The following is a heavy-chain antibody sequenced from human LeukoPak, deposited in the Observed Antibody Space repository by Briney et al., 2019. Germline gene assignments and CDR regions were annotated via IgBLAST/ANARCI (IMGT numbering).Heavy chain of an antibody. CDR2: IYYSGST. CDR1: GGSISSSSYY. D-gene: IGHD6-19*01. CDR3: AREGIAVAGPVGGVVY. V-gene: IGHV4-39*07. J-gene: IGHJ4*02. Sequence: SETLSLTCTVSGGSISSSSYYWGWIRQPPGKGLEWIGSIYYSGSTYYNPSLKSRVTISVDTSKNQFSLKLSSVTAADTAVYYCAREGIAVAGPVGGVVYWGQGTLVTVSS.